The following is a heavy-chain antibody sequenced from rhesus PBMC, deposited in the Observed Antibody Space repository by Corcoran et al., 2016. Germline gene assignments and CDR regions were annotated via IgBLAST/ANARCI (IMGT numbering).Heavy chain of an antibody. Sequence: EVQLVESGGGVVQPGGSLRLSCAASGFTFDDYAMPWVRQAPGKGLEWVSAISWDGGSTGYADSVKGRFTISRDNAKNSLYLQMDRLRAEDTALYYCAKDIDYGSSYFDYWGQGVLVTVSS. CDR3: AKDIDYGSSYFDY. V-gene: IGHV3-201*01. J-gene: IGHJ4*01. D-gene: IGHD4-29*01. CDR1: GFTFDDYA. CDR2: ISWDGGST.